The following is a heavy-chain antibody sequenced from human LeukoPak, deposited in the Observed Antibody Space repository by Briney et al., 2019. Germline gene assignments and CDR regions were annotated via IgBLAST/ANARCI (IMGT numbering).Heavy chain of an antibody. J-gene: IGHJ4*02. Sequence: PSETLSLTCAIYGGSFSGYYWSWIRQPPGRGLEWIGEINHSGTTNYNPSLKSRVTISVDTSKNQFSLKLSSVTAADTAVYYCARGGPLYCSGGSCYSRPEGEYFDYWGQGTLVTVSS. CDR1: GGSFSGYY. D-gene: IGHD2-15*01. V-gene: IGHV4-34*01. CDR2: INHSGTT. CDR3: ARGGPLYCSGGSCYSRPEGEYFDY.